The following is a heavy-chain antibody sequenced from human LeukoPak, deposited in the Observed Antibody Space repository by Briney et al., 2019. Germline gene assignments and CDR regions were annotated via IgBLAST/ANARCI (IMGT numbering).Heavy chain of an antibody. CDR3: ARDRRWLQDDAFDI. V-gene: IGHV3-7*01. Sequence: GGSLRLSCAASGFTFSSYWMSWVRQAPGKGLEWLANIKQDGSEKYYVDSVKGRFTISRDNAKNSLYLQMNSLRAEDTAVYYCARDRRWLQDDAFDIWDQGTMVTVSS. J-gene: IGHJ3*02. D-gene: IGHD5-24*01. CDR2: IKQDGSEK. CDR1: GFTFSSYW.